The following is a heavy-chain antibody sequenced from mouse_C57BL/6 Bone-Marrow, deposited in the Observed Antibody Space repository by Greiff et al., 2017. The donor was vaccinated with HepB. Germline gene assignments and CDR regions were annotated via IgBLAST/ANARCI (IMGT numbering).Heavy chain of an antibody. Sequence: EVKVEESGPGLVKPSQSLSLTCSVTGYSITSGYYWNWIRQFPGNKLEWMGYISYDGSNNYNPSLKNRISITRDTSKNQFFLKLNSVTTEDTATYYCARDYGSRGYFDVWGTGTTVTVSS. CDR1: GYSITSGYY. J-gene: IGHJ1*03. V-gene: IGHV3-6*01. CDR3: ARDYGSRGYFDV. CDR2: ISYDGSN. D-gene: IGHD1-1*01.